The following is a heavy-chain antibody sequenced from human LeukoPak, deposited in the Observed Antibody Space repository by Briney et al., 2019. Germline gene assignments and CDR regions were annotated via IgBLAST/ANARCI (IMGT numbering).Heavy chain of an antibody. V-gene: IGHV1-18*01. CDR2: ISGYSGNT. CDR1: GYTFTNYG. Sequence: ASVKVSCKTSGYTFTNYGISWVRQAPGQGLEWMGWISGYSGNTNYAQKVQGRVTMTTDTSTSTAYMELRSLRPDDTAVYYCARGYCSSGNCYRGDYWGQGTLVTVSS. CDR3: ARGYCSSGNCYRGDY. J-gene: IGHJ4*02. D-gene: IGHD2-2*02.